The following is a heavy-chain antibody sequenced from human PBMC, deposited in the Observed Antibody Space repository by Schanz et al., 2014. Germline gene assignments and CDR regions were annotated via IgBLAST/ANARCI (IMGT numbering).Heavy chain of an antibody. V-gene: IGHV3-30*02. D-gene: IGHD2-21*01. CDR2: IRYDGRNK. Sequence: VRLVESGGGLVKPGGSLRLSCVASGFTFISYDIHWVRQAPGKGLEWVAVIRYDGRNKNFVESVKGRFTISRDNSNNTVYLQMNSLRAEDTAVYYCAKSKSQLPLFDYWGQGTLVTVSS. J-gene: IGHJ4*02. CDR3: AKSKSQLPLFDY. CDR1: GFTFISYD.